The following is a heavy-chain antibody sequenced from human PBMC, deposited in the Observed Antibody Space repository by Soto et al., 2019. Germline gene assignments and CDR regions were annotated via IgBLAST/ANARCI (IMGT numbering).Heavy chain of an antibody. V-gene: IGHV2-26*01. CDR1: GFSLSNARMG. CDR3: ARIQYRYGLYYFDY. CDR2: IFSNDEK. J-gene: IGHJ4*02. D-gene: IGHD5-18*01. Sequence: SGPTLVNPTETLTLTCTVSGFSLSNARMGVSWIRQPPGKALEWLAHIFSNDEKSYSTSLKSRLTISKDTSKSQVVLTMTNMDPVDTATYYCARIQYRYGLYYFDYWGQGTLVTVSS.